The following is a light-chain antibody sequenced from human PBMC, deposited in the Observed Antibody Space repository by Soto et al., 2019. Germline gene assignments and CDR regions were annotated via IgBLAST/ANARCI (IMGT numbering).Light chain of an antibody. J-gene: IGKJ1*01. CDR1: QTISSW. CDR2: QAS. V-gene: IGKV1-5*03. Sequence: DIQMTQSPSTLSASVGDRVTITCRASQTISSWLAWYQQKPGEAPKLLIYQASTLQSGVPSRFSGSASGTEFTLTISSLQPDDFATYYCQQYSNYPWTFGQGTEVEIK. CDR3: QQYSNYPWT.